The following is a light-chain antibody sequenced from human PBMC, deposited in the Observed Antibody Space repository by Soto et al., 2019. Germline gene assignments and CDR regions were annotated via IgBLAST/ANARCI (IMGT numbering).Light chain of an antibody. Sequence: EIVMTQSPATLSVSPGERATLSCRASQSVRSNFLAWYQQKPGQAPRLLIYGASNRATGIPARFSGSGSGTDFSLSISSLQPEDFAVYYCQQRTDWHRTFGQGTKVDIK. V-gene: IGKV3D-11*02. J-gene: IGKJ1*01. CDR2: GAS. CDR3: QQRTDWHRT. CDR1: QSVRSNF.